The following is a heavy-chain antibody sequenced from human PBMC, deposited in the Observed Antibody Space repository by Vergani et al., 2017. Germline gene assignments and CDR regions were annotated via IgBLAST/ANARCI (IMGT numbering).Heavy chain of an antibody. Sequence: EVQLVESGGGLVQPGRSLRLSCTASGFTFGDYAMSWFRQAPGKGLEWVGFIRSKAYGGTTEYAASVKGRFTISRDDSKSIAYLQMNSLRAEDTAVYYCARDVPGPYYYYYYMDVWGKGP. J-gene: IGHJ6*03. V-gene: IGHV3-49*03. CDR1: GFTFGDYA. D-gene: IGHD2-2*01. CDR3: ARDVPGPYYYYYYMDV. CDR2: IRSKAYGGTT.